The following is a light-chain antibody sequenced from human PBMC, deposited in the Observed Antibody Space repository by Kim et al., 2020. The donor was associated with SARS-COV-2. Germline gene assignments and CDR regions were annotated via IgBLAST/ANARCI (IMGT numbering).Light chain of an antibody. J-gene: IGLJ1*01. CDR3: TSYTSSSTYV. CDR2: DVS. CDR1: ISDVGAYKY. Sequence: GQPITISCAGTISDVGAYKYVSWYKQHPGKAPKLLIYDVSARPSGVSNRFSGSKSGNTASLTISGLQAEDEADYYCTSYTSSSTYVFGTGTKVTVL. V-gene: IGLV2-14*03.